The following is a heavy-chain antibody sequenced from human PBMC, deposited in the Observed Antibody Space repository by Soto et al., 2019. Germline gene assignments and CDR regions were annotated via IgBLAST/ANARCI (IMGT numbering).Heavy chain of an antibody. CDR2: IIPIFGTA. D-gene: IGHD5-18*01. CDR1: GGTFSSYA. J-gene: IGHJ6*02. V-gene: IGHV1-69*13. CDR3: ARDWSKFSYNYPYYYAMDA. Sequence: SVKVSCKASGGTFSSYAISWVRQAPGQGLEWMGGIIPIFGTANYAQKFQGRVTITADESTSTAYMELNSLRADDTAVYYCARDWSKFSYNYPYYYAMDAWGQGTTVTVSS.